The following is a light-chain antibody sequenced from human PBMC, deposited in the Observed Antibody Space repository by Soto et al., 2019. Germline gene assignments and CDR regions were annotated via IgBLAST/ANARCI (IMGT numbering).Light chain of an antibody. Sequence: QSVLTQPASVSGSPGQSITISCTGTSSDVGGYNYVSWYRQYPGKAPKLLIYDVSNRPSGVSNRFSGSKSGNTASLTISGLQAEDEADYYCSTYTTSSALVVFGGGTKVTVL. V-gene: IGLV2-14*03. J-gene: IGLJ2*01. CDR3: STYTTSSALVV. CDR2: DVS. CDR1: SSDVGGYNY.